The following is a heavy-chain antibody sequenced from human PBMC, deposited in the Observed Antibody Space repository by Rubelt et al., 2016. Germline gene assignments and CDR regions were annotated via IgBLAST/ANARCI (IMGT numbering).Heavy chain of an antibody. D-gene: IGHD4-23*01. J-gene: IGHJ5*02. CDR2: LDPSDSYT. Sequence: EVQLVQSGAEVKKPGESLRISCKGSGYSFTSYWISWVRQMPGKGLEWMGRLDPSDSYTNYSPSFQGTVTIPADKSISTAYLQWSSLKASDTARYYCARHAGDGGNSEDWFDPWGQGTLVTVSS. CDR3: ARHAGDGGNSEDWFDP. V-gene: IGHV5-10-1*01. CDR1: GYSFTSYW.